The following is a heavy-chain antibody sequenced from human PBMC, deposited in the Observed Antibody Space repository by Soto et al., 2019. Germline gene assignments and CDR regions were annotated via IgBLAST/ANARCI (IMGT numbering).Heavy chain of an antibody. D-gene: IGHD2-15*01. CDR1: GYTFTSYG. Sequence: ASVKVSCKASGYTFTSYGISWVRQAPGQGLEWMGWISAYNGNTNYAQKLQGRVTMTTDTSTSTAYMELRSLRSDDTAVYYCARRLWGRSVKLWGSHCSGGSCYSNWFDPWGQGTLVTVSS. J-gene: IGHJ5*02. CDR3: ARRLWGRSVKLWGSHCSGGSCYSNWFDP. CDR2: ISAYNGNT. V-gene: IGHV1-18*01.